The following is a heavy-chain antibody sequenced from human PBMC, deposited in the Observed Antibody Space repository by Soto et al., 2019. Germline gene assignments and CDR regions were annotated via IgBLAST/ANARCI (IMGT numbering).Heavy chain of an antibody. CDR1: GYTFTSYG. V-gene: IGHV1-18*01. J-gene: IGHJ3*02. CDR3: ARDPFWPNFDWQNDAFDI. D-gene: IGHD3-9*01. CDR2: ISAYNLKT. Sequence: ASVKVSCKASGYTFTSYGISWVRQAPGQGLEWMGWISAYNLKTNYEQKVQGRVTMTIETSTSTAYMELRSLRSDDTAVYYCARDPFWPNFDWQNDAFDIWGQGTMVTVSS.